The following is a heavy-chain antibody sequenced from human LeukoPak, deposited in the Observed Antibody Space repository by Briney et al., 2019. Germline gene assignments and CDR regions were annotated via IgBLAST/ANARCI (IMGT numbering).Heavy chain of an antibody. V-gene: IGHV1-2*06. D-gene: IGHD1-20*01. J-gene: IGHJ4*02. CDR2: INPNSGGT. Sequence: ASVKVSCKASGYTFTGYYMHWVRQAPGQGLEWMGRINPNSGGTNYAQKFQGRVTMTRDTSISTAYMELSRLRSDDTAVYYCARGSYNWNAYFDYWGQGTLVTVSS. CDR1: GYTFTGYY. CDR3: ARGSYNWNAYFDY.